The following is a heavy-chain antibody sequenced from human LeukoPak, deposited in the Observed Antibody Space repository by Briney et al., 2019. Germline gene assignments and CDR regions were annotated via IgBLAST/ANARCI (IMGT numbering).Heavy chain of an antibody. Sequence: SVKVSCKASGYTFTSYDINWVRQATGQGLEWMGGIIPIFGTANYAQKFQGRVTMTEDTSTDTAYMELSSLRSEDTAVYYCARNADSGYLSYYYYYYTDVWGRGTTVTVSS. CDR3: ARNADSGYLSYYYYYYTDV. CDR1: GYTFTSYD. J-gene: IGHJ6*03. V-gene: IGHV1-69*06. D-gene: IGHD5-12*01. CDR2: IIPIFGTA.